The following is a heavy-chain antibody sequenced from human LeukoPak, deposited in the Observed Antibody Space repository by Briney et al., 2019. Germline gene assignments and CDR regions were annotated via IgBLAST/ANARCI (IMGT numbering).Heavy chain of an antibody. J-gene: IGHJ3*02. Sequence: GGSLRLSCAASGFTFDDYGMSWVRQAPGKGLELVSGINWNGGSTGYADSVKGRFTISRDNAKNSLYLQMNSLRAEDTALYYCASAYYYGSGSYRYAFDIWGQGTMVTVSS. CDR3: ASAYYYGSGSYRYAFDI. D-gene: IGHD3-10*01. V-gene: IGHV3-20*04. CDR1: GFTFDDYG. CDR2: INWNGGST.